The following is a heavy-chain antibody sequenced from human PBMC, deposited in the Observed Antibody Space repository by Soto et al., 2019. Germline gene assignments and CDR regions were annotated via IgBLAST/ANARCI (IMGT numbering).Heavy chain of an antibody. Sequence: PGGSLRLSCAASGFTFSSYAMHWVRQAPGKGLEWVAVISYDGSNKYYADSVKGRFTISRDNSKNTLYLQMNSLRAEDTAVYYCAREDYDFWSGYFDYWGQGTLVTVSS. D-gene: IGHD3-3*01. J-gene: IGHJ4*02. CDR3: AREDYDFWSGYFDY. CDR2: ISYDGSNK. V-gene: IGHV3-30-3*01. CDR1: GFTFSSYA.